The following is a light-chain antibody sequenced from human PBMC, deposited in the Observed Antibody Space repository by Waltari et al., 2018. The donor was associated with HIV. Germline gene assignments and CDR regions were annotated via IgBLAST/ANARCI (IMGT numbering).Light chain of an antibody. CDR2: HSS. Sequence: DIQMTQSPSSLSASIGDRVTITCRASQTISNHLNWYQQKPGQAPKFLIYHSSNLQNGVPPRFSGSLSVTDFTLTITSLQPEDFATYYCQQSHSIPRTFGQGTTVEI. CDR1: QTISNH. CDR3: QQSHSIPRT. J-gene: IGKJ1*01. V-gene: IGKV1-39*01.